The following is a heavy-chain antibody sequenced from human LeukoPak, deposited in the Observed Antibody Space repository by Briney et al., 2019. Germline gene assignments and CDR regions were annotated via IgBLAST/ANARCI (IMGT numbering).Heavy chain of an antibody. CDR2: ISGSGGST. D-gene: IGHD3-3*01. Sequence: GGSLRLSCAASGFTFSSYAMSRVRQAPGKGLEWVSAISGSGGSTYYADSVKGRFTISRDNSKNTLYLQMNSLRGEDTAVYYCAKDHRDFGVVIKSLGYWGQGTLVTVSS. J-gene: IGHJ4*02. CDR3: AKDHRDFGVVIKSLGY. V-gene: IGHV3-23*01. CDR1: GFTFSSYA.